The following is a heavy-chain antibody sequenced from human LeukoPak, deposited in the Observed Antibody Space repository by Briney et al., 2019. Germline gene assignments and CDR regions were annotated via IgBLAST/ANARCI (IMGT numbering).Heavy chain of an antibody. D-gene: IGHD4-17*01. V-gene: IGHV1-46*01. J-gene: IGHJ5*02. CDR1: GYSFSSYY. CDR3: ARSYGDYAFDP. CDR2: INPSGGST. Sequence: GAPVKVSCKASGYSFSSYYMHWVRQAPGQGLEWMGIINPSGGSTSYAQKFQGRVTMTRDTSTSTVYMDLSSLRSEDTAVYYCARSYGDYAFDPWGQGTLVTVSS.